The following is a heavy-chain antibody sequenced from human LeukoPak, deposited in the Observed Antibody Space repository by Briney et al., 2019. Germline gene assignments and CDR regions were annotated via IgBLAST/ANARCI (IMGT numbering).Heavy chain of an antibody. D-gene: IGHD6-13*01. J-gene: IGHJ4*02. CDR1: GGSISTYY. V-gene: IGHV4-4*07. CDR2: IYSSGST. CDR3: ARDRPGGSSLDY. Sequence: PSETLSLTCSVSGGSISTYYWTWVRQPAGKRLEWIGRIYSSGSTSYNPSLKSRVTISVDTSKNQFSLKLSSVTAADTAVYYCARDRPGGSSLDYWGQGTLVTVSS.